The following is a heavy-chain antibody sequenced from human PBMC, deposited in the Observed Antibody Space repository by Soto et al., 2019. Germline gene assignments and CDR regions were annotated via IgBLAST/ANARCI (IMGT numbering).Heavy chain of an antibody. CDR1: GFTFSSYG. Sequence: QVQLVESGGGVVQPGRSLRLSCAASGFTFSSYGMHWVRQAPGKGLEWVAVISYDGSNKYYADSVKGRFTISRDNSKNTLYLQMNSLRAEDTAVYYCASGLYIWGSYIDYWGQGTLVTVSS. CDR2: ISYDGSNK. CDR3: ASGLYIWGSYIDY. D-gene: IGHD3-16*01. V-gene: IGHV3-30*03. J-gene: IGHJ4*02.